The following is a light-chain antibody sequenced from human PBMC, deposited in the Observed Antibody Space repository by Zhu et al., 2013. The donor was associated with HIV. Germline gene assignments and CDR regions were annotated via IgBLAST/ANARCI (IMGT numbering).Light chain of an antibody. V-gene: IGKV3-20*01. J-gene: IGKJ2*01. CDR2: GAS. CDR1: QFVGSSTF. CDR3: HQYVTSART. Sequence: DIVLTQSPGTLSLSPGDTATLSCRASQFVGSSTFLAWYQQKRGQAPRLLIHGASTRATGIADRFSGSGSGTDFTLSISRLEPEDFAVYYCHQYVTSARTFGQGTKLEI.